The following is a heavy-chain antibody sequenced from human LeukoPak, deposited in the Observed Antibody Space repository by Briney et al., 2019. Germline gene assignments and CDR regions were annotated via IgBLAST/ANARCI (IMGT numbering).Heavy chain of an antibody. CDR1: GGSISSYY. Sequence: PSETLSLTCTVSGGSISSYYWRWIRQPPGKGLEWIGYIYYSGSTNYNPSLKSRVTISVDTSKNQFSLKLSSVTAADTAVYYCARHAYYYGMDVWGQGTTVTVSS. CDR3: ARHAYYYGMDV. CDR2: IYYSGST. J-gene: IGHJ6*02. V-gene: IGHV4-59*08.